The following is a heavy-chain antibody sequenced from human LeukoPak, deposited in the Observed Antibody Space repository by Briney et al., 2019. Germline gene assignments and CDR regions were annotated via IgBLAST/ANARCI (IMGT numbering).Heavy chain of an antibody. CDR1: GFTFSSYY. D-gene: IGHD6-19*01. CDR3: ARDRGSGWHTFDY. Sequence: GGSLRLSCAASGFTFSSYYMSWVRQAPGKGLEWVSSISNSSTYMFYADSVRGRFTISRDNAKNSLYLQMNSLRAEDTAVYYCARDRGSGWHTFDYWGQGALVTVSS. J-gene: IGHJ4*02. V-gene: IGHV3-21*01. CDR2: ISNSSTYM.